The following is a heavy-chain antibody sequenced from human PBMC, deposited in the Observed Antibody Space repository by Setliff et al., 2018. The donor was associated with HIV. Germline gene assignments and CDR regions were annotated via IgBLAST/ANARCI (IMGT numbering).Heavy chain of an antibody. CDR3: ARDRGTQHYSFDY. J-gene: IGHJ4*02. V-gene: IGHV3-66*02. Sequence: PGGSLRLSCAASGFTFSTSNMNWVRQAPGKGLEWVSTIYSDGSTYHADSVNGRFTLSRDISENALYLQIDSLRPEDTAVYYCARDRGTQHYSFDYWGQGTLVTVSS. CDR2: IYSDGST. CDR1: GFTFSTSN. D-gene: IGHD1-26*01.